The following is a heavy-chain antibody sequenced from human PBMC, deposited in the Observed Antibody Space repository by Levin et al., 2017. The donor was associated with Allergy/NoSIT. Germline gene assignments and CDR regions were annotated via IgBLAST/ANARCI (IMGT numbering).Heavy chain of an antibody. J-gene: IGHJ1*01. D-gene: IGHD6-13*01. CDR3: AKTPSRSSSATQSEYFQH. CDR2: ISGSGGST. Sequence: GGSLRLSCAASGFTFSTYAMNWVRQAPGKGLEWVSAISGSGGSTYYADSVKGRFTISRDNSKNTLYLQMNSLRAEDTAVYYCAKTPSRSSSATQSEYFQHWGQGTLVTVSS. CDR1: GFTFSTYA. V-gene: IGHV3-23*01.